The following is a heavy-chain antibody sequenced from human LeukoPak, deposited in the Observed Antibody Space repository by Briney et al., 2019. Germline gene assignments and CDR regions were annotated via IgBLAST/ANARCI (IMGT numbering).Heavy chain of an antibody. CDR1: GFTLSGFW. Sequence: GSLRLSCAVSGFTLSGFWMSWSRQAPGKGLEWVASINSDGSEGYYADVVKGRFTISRDNAKNSLYLQINSLRAEDTAVYYCARSSYSSSSSVWGQGTMVTVSS. V-gene: IGHV3-7*03. D-gene: IGHD6-6*01. CDR3: ARSSYSSSSSV. J-gene: IGHJ3*01. CDR2: INSDGSEG.